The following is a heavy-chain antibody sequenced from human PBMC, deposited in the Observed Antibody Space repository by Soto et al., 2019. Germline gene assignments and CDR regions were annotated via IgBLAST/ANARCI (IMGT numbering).Heavy chain of an antibody. CDR3: ARVRGYCSGGSCYRRYYFDY. J-gene: IGHJ4*02. CDR1: GYTFTGYY. D-gene: IGHD2-15*01. V-gene: IGHV1-2*04. CDR2: INPNSGGT. Sequence: ASVKVSCKASGYTFTGYYMHWVRQAPGQGLEWMGWINPNSGGTNYAQKFQGWVTMTRDTSISTAYMELSRLRSDDTAVYYCARVRGYCSGGSCYRRYYFDYWGQGTLVTSPQ.